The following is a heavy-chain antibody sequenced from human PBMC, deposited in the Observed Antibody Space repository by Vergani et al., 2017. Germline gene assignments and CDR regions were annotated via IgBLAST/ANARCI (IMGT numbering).Heavy chain of an antibody. J-gene: IGHJ4*02. V-gene: IGHV4-59*01. D-gene: IGHD3-3*01. CDR2: IYYSGST. CDR3: ADVYYDFWSGYYSD. Sequence: QVQLQESGPGLVKPSETLSLTCTVSGGSISSYYWSWIRQPPGKGLERIGYIYYSGSTNYNPSLKSRVTISVDTSKNQFSLKLSSVTAADTAVYYCADVYYDFWSGYYSDWGQGTLVTVSS. CDR1: GGSISSYY.